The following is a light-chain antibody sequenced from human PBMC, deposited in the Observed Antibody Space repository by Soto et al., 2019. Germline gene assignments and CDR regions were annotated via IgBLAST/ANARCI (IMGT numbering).Light chain of an antibody. V-gene: IGLV2-14*01. J-gene: IGLJ1*01. CDR3: SSYTGSGTLDV. CDR2: DVS. CDR1: SSDVGGYNY. Sequence: QSALTQPASVSGSPGQSSTISCTGTSSDVGGYNYVSWYQQHPGKAPELRIYDVSNRPSGVSNRFAGSKSGNTASLTISGLQAEDGADYYCSSYTGSGTLDVFGTGTKLTVL.